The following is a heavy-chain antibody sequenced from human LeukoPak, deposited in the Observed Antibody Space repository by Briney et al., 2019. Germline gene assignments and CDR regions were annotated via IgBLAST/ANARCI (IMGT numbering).Heavy chain of an antibody. V-gene: IGHV4-59*01. CDR2: IYYSGST. Sequence: PSETLSLTCTVSGGSISSYYWSWIRQPPGKGLEWIGYIYYSGSTNYNPSLKSRVTISVDTSKNQFSLKLSSVTAADTAVYYCARGPYGGNQNDAFDIWGQGTMVTVSS. D-gene: IGHD4-23*01. CDR3: ARGPYGGNQNDAFDI. CDR1: GGSISSYY. J-gene: IGHJ3*02.